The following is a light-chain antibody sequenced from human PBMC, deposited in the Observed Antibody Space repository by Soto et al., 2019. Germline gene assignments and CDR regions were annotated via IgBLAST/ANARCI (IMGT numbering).Light chain of an antibody. CDR3: ATWDDSLNGFYV. CDR2: EVN. J-gene: IGLJ1*01. Sequence: QSALTQPASVSGSPGQSITISCSGSSSDVINYNYVSWYQQHPGQAPKLMIYEVNNRPSGISNRFSGSKSGNTASLAISGLRSDDEADYFCATWDDSLNGFYVVGTGTKLTVL. V-gene: IGLV2-14*01. CDR1: SSDVINYNY.